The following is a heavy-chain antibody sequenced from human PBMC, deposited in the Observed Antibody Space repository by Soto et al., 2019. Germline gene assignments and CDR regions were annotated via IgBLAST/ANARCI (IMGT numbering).Heavy chain of an antibody. V-gene: IGHV3-23*01. CDR1: VFAFINYA. CDR2: TSGSGGTT. D-gene: IGHD5-18*01. J-gene: IGHJ4*02. CDR3: AKGTGFSYGDGYSFDH. Sequence: PGWSLRLSCASSVFAFINYAMSWVRQARGKGLEWVSATSGSGGTTYYADSVKGRFTISMDYFKSTLFLQMDSLRADDTALYYCAKGTGFSYGDGYSFDHWGQGTLVTVSS.